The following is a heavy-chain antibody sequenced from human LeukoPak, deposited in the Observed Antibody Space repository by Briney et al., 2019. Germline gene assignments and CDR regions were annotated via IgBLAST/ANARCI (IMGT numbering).Heavy chain of an antibody. J-gene: IGHJ4*02. CDR1: GGSISSYY. D-gene: IGHD3-22*01. CDR3: ARDHDISGYYLLDY. Sequence: SETLSLTCTVSGGSISSYYWSWIRQPAGKGLEWIGRIYTSGSTNYNPSLKSRVTMSVDTSKNQFSLKLSSVTAADTAVYYCARDHDISGYYLLDYWGQGTLVTVSS. CDR2: IYTSGST. V-gene: IGHV4-4*07.